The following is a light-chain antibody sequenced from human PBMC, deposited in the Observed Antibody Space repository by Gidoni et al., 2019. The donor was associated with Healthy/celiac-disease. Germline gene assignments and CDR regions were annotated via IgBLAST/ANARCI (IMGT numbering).Light chain of an antibody. J-gene: IGLJ3*02. V-gene: IGLV3-19*01. CDR2: GKN. CDR1: SLRSYY. Sequence: SPELTQDPAVSVALGQTVRITCQGDSLRSYYASWYQQKPGPAPVLVIYGKNNRPSGIPDRFSGSSSGNTASLTITGAQAEDEADYYCNSRDSSGNQVFGGGTKLTVL. CDR3: NSRDSSGNQV.